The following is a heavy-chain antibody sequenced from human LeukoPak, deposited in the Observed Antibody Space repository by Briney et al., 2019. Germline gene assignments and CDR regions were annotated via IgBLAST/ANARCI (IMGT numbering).Heavy chain of an antibody. CDR2: IYYSGST. Sequence: ASETLSLTCTVSGGSISSSSYYWSWIRQPPGKGLEWIGYIYYSGSTYYNPSLKSRVTISVDTSKNQFSLKLSSVTAADTAVYYCARSYCGGDCYLFEYYFDYWGQGTLVTVSS. J-gene: IGHJ4*02. D-gene: IGHD2-21*02. V-gene: IGHV4-30-4*01. CDR1: GGSISSSSYY. CDR3: ARSYCGGDCYLFEYYFDY.